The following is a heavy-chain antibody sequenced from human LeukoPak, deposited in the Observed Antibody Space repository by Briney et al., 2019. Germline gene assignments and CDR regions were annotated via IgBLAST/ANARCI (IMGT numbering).Heavy chain of an antibody. Sequence: PSETLSLTCAVYGETFIHNFWTWIRQPPGKGLEWIGQINHSGSTYYNPSLKSRVTILVDTSKNQFSLKLTSVTAADTAVYYCARAMPYFYGSMAVPGTIDYWGQGILVTVSS. CDR1: GETFIHNF. CDR3: ARAMPYFYGSMAVPGTIDY. CDR2: INHSGST. V-gene: IGHV4-34*01. D-gene: IGHD3-10*01. J-gene: IGHJ4*02.